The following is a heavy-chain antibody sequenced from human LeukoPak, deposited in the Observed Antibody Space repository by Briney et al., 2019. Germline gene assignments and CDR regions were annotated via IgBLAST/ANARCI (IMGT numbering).Heavy chain of an antibody. Sequence: GGSLRLSCAASGFTFSSYWMSWVRQAPGKGLEWVANIKQDGSEKYYVDSVKGRFSISRDNAKNSLYLQVNSLRAEDTAVYYCARTNHLPIFGVSYFDFWGQGTLVTVSS. J-gene: IGHJ4*02. CDR3: ARTNHLPIFGVSYFDF. CDR1: GFTFSSYW. CDR2: IKQDGSEK. D-gene: IGHD3-3*01. V-gene: IGHV3-7*01.